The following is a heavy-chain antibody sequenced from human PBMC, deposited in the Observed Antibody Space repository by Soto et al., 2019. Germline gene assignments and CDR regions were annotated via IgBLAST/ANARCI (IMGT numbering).Heavy chain of an antibody. CDR2: IYYSGST. Sequence: QVQLQESGPGLVKPSETLSLTCTVSGGSISSYYWSWIRQPPGKGLEWIGYIYYSGSTNYNPSLKSRVTISVDTSKNQFSLKLSSVTAADTAVHYCARRYGSCVDYWGQGTLVTVSS. CDR3: ARRYGSCVDY. D-gene: IGHD5-18*01. J-gene: IGHJ4*02. V-gene: IGHV4-59*08. CDR1: GGSISSYY.